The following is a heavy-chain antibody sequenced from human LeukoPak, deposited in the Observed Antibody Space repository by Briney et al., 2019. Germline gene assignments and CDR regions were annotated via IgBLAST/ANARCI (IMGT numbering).Heavy chain of an antibody. J-gene: IGHJ2*01. CDR1: GYSTNIGYY. CDR3: ARGGYSSGWYLFFGL. V-gene: IGHV4-38-2*01. D-gene: IGHD6-19*01. Sequence: SETLSLTCAVSGYSTNIGYYWGWIGRPPGKGLELIGSIYHSGTTNYNPSLKSRVTISVDTSNNQFSLKLSSVTAADTAVYYCARGGYSSGWYLFFGLWGRGTLVTVSS. CDR2: IYHSGTT.